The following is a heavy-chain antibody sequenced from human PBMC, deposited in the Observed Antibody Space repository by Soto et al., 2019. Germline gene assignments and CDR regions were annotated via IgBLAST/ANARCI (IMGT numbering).Heavy chain of an antibody. J-gene: IGHJ5*02. CDR2: TSYTGNS. Sequence: SETLSLTFFVSGGSVTSYHWIWILQLPGKGLECISYTSYTGNSNYNPSLQSGGTISRDTSKNQLSLKLTSMTAAETAVYYCARDMHAGFTTYFAPWGQGTLVTVSS. V-gene: IGHV4-59*02. CDR3: ARDMHAGFTTYFAP. D-gene: IGHD1-26*01. CDR1: GGSVTSYH.